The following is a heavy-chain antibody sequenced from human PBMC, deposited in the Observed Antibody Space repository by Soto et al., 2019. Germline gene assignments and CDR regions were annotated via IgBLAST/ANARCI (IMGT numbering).Heavy chain of an antibody. V-gene: IGHV4-31*03. CDR3: ARVPRSTTSTLSWSDP. CDR1: GGSISSGGYY. Sequence: QVQLQESGPGLVKPSQTLSLTCTVSGGSISSGGYYWSWIRQHPGKGLEWIGYIYYSGSTYYNPSLKSRVTISVDTSKNQFSLKLSSVTAADTAVYYCARVPRSTTSTLSWSDPWGQGTLVTVSS. J-gene: IGHJ5*02. CDR2: IYYSGST. D-gene: IGHD5-12*01.